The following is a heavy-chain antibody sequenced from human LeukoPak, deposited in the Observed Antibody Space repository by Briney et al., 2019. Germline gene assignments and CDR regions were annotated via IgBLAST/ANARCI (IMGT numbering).Heavy chain of an antibody. J-gene: IGHJ3*02. D-gene: IGHD3-10*01. Sequence: ASVKVSCKASGYTFTGYYMHWVRQAPGQGLEWMGWINPNSGGTNYAQKPQGRVTMTTDTSTSTAYMELWSLRSDDTAAYYCVRESVLLWFGELYTHDAFDIWGQGTMVTVSS. CDR2: INPNSGGT. CDR1: GYTFTGYY. V-gene: IGHV1-2*02. CDR3: VRESVLLWFGELYTHDAFDI.